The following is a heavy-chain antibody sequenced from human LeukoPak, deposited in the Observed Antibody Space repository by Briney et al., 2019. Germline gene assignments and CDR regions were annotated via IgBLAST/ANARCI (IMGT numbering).Heavy chain of an antibody. CDR3: AKNSSIVVVPAATSYDY. CDR1: GFTFSSYA. CDR2: ISGSGGST. Sequence: GGSLRLSCAASGFTFSSYAMSWVRQAPGKGLEWVSAISGSGGSTYYAYSVKGRFTISRDNSKNTLYLQMNSLRAEDTAVYYCAKNSSIVVVPAATSYDYWGQGTLVTVSS. D-gene: IGHD2-2*01. J-gene: IGHJ4*02. V-gene: IGHV3-23*01.